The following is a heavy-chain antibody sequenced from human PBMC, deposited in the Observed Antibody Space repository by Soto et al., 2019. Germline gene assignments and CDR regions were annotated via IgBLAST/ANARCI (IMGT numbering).Heavy chain of an antibody. CDR2: IYHSGST. CDR1: GGSISSSNW. Sequence: PSETLSLTCAVSGGSISSSNWWSWVRQPPGKGLEWIGEIYHSGSTNYNPSIKSRVTISVDKSKNQFSLKLSSVTAADTAVYYCARMGGYCSGGSCYHNWFDPWGQGTLVTVSS. D-gene: IGHD2-15*01. CDR3: ARMGGYCSGGSCYHNWFDP. V-gene: IGHV4-4*02. J-gene: IGHJ5*02.